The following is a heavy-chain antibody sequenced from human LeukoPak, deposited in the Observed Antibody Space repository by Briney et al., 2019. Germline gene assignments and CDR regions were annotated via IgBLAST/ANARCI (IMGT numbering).Heavy chain of an antibody. D-gene: IGHD1-1*01. CDR2: INSDGTST. CDR3: ARDSPGYLAYDS. V-gene: IGHV3-74*01. CDR1: GFTFSSYW. J-gene: IGHJ4*02. Sequence: GGSLRLSCAASGFTFSSYWMHWVRQPPGKGLVWVSRINSDGTSTNYADSVKGRFTISRDNAKNTLYLQMNSLRAEDTAVYYCARDSPGYLAYDSWGQGTLVTVSS.